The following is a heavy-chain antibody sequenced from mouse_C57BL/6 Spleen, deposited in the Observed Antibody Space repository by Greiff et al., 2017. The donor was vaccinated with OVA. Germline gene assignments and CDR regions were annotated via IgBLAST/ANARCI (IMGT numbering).Heavy chain of an antibody. D-gene: IGHD2-3*01. J-gene: IGHJ2*01. CDR2: IDPSDSET. Sequence: VQLQQPGAELVRPGSSVKLSCKASGYTFTSYWMHWVKQRPIQGLEWIGNIDPSDSETHYNQKFTDKATLTVDKSSSTAYIQLSSLTSEDSAVDYCARGGIYDGYYVDYWGKGTTLTVSS. CDR1: GYTFTSYW. V-gene: IGHV1-52*01. CDR3: ARGGIYDGYYVDY.